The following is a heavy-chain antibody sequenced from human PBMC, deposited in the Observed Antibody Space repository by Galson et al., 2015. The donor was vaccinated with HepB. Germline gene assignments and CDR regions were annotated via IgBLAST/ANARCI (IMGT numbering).Heavy chain of an antibody. CDR3: AKDLGSDYYFYMDV. CDR2: ISGNGFGT. D-gene: IGHD7-27*01. V-gene: IGHV3-23*01. Sequence: SLRLSCAASGFTFADFAMSWVRQAPGKGLAWVSSISGNGFGTYYTDSEKGRFTISRDNSKNTLYLQMNSLRAEDTAVYYCAKDLGSDYYFYMDVWSRGTTVTVSS. CDR1: GFTFADFA. J-gene: IGHJ6*03.